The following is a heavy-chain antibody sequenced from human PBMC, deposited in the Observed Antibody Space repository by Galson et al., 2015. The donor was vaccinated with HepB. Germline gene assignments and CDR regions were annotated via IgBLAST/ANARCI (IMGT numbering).Heavy chain of an antibody. Sequence: SLRLSCADSELTVRSSYMIWVRQAPGKGLEWGSAIYSGGTTYYADSVKGRFTISRDNSKKTLYLQMNSLRVEDTAVYYCASGGAVWGQGTLVTVSS. CDR3: ASGGAV. CDR2: IYSGGTT. J-gene: IGHJ4*02. CDR1: ELTVRSSY. D-gene: IGHD6-19*01. V-gene: IGHV3-66*01.